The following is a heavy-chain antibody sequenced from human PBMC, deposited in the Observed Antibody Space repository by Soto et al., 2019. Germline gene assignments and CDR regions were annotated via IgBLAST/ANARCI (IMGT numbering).Heavy chain of an antibody. J-gene: IGHJ4*02. CDR1: GDSIDSGGYY. Sequence: NPSETLSLTCTVSGDSIDSGGYYWGWIRQHPGKGLEWIGYINYSGNTYYNPSLKSRVTMSIDTSDNQFSLNLNSLTAADTAVYYCARVVSRNYYLLDYWGQGTLVTVSS. D-gene: IGHD3-22*01. V-gene: IGHV4-31*03. CDR2: INYSGNT. CDR3: ARVVSRNYYLLDY.